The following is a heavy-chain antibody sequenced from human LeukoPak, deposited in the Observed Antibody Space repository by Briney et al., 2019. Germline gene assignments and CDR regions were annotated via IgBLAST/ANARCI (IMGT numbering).Heavy chain of an antibody. CDR3: AKARGYCSGGSCYSGFDY. D-gene: IGHD2-15*01. V-gene: IGHV3-23*01. J-gene: IGHJ4*02. CDR2: ISGSGGTT. CDR1: GFTFSSCA. Sequence: GGSLRLSCAASGFTFSSCAMNWVRQAPGKGLEWVSSISGSGGTTYYADSVKGRFTISRDNSKNTLYLQMNSLRAEDTAVYYCAKARGYCSGGSCYSGFDYWGQGTLVTVSS.